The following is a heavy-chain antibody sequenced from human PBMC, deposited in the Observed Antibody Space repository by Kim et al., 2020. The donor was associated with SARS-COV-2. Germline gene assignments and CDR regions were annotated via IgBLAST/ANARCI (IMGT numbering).Heavy chain of an antibody. V-gene: IGHV3-64D*06. CDR3: VKANDVLTASTYYFDR. CDR2: ISSNGART. CDR1: GFTFNNHI. Sequence: GGSLRLSCSASGFTFNNHILHWVRQAPGTGLEYVSSISSNGARTYYADSVEGRFAVSRDNSKNMVFLQMTSLRVEDTAVYYCVKANDVLTASTYYFDRWGQGTRVTVSS. D-gene: IGHD3-9*01. J-gene: IGHJ4*02.